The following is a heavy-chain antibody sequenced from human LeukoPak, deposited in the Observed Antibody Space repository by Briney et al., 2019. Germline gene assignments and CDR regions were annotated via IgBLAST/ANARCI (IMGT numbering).Heavy chain of an antibody. V-gene: IGHV1-18*01. CDR2: INVYSGNT. Sequence: GASVKVSCKTSGYTLTSYGISWVRQAPGQGLEWMGWINVYSGNTNYAQKFQGRVTMTTDRSMTTAHMELRSLRSDDTAVYYCARVNELDYWGQGTLVAVSS. D-gene: IGHD1-1*01. CDR3: ARVNELDY. J-gene: IGHJ4*02. CDR1: GYTLTSYG.